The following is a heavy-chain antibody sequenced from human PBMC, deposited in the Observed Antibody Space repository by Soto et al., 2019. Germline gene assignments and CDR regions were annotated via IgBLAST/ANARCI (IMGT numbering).Heavy chain of an antibody. CDR3: AREVVGNTWPGIFDS. CDR2: VYTSGST. CDR1: DDSIGPYY. V-gene: IGHV4-4*08. J-gene: IGHJ4*02. Sequence: QEQLWESGPGLVKPSETLSLTCSISDDSIGPYYWTWIRQTPRKELQWIGYVYTSGSTKYNSSLKSRVTISLDASNSQFSLTMSSVTAADTGVYYCAREVVGNTWPGIFDSWGRGTLVVVSS.